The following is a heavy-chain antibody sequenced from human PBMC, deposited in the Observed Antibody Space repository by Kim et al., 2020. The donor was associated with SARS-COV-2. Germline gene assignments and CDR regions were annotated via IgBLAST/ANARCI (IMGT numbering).Heavy chain of an antibody. J-gene: IGHJ6*02. V-gene: IGHV4-30-4*01. D-gene: IGHD6-19*01. CDR1: GGSISSGDYY. CDR2: IYYSGST. Sequence: SETLSITCTVSGGSISSGDYYWSWIRQPPGKGLEWIGYIYYSGSTYYNPSLKSRVTISVDTSKNQFSLKLSSVTAADTAVYYCARVPQAVAGFYYYYYGMDVWGQGTTVTVSS. CDR3: ARVPQAVAGFYYYYYGMDV.